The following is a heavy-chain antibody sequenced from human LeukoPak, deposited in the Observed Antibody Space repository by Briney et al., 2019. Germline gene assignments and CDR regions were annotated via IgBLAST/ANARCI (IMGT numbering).Heavy chain of an antibody. V-gene: IGHV3-64*01. Sequence: GGSLRLSCAASGFTFSSYAMHWVRQAPGKGLEYVPAISSNGGSTYYANSVKGRFTISRDNSKNTLYLQMGSLRAEDMAVYYCASAVKTDRGFDYWGQGTLVTVSS. CDR1: GFTFSSYA. D-gene: IGHD1-14*01. J-gene: IGHJ4*02. CDR3: ASAVKTDRGFDY. CDR2: ISSNGGST.